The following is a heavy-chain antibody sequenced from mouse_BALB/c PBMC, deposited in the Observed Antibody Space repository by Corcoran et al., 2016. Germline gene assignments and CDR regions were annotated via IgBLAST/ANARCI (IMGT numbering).Heavy chain of an antibody. V-gene: IGHV1S136*01. J-gene: IGHJ1*01. Sequence: EDQLKQSGTELVKPGASVKMSSKAAGYTFTSYVMHWVKQKPGQGLEWIGYINPYNDGTKYNEKFKGKATLTSDKSSSTAYMELSSLTSEDSAVYYCARDYYGYCYFDVWGAGTTVTVSS. CDR3: ARDYYGYCYFDV. CDR2: INPYNDGT. D-gene: IGHD1-1*01. CDR1: GYTFTSYV.